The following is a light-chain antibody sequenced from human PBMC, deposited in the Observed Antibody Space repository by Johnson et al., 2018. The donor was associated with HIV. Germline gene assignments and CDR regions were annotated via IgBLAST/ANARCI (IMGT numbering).Light chain of an antibody. CDR1: SSNIGNNY. CDR3: GTWDSSLSSYV. Sequence: QSVLTQPPSVSAAPGQKVTISCSGSSSNIGNNYVSWYQQLPGTAPKLLIYENNKRPSGITDRFSGSKSGTSATLGITGLQTGDEAEYYCGTWDSSLSSYVFGTGTKVTIL. CDR2: ENN. V-gene: IGLV1-51*02. J-gene: IGLJ1*01.